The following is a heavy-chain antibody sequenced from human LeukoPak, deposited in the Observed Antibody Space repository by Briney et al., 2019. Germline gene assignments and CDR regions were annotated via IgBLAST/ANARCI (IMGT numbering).Heavy chain of an antibody. CDR3: ARGIAVAGMSLDAFDI. V-gene: IGHV1-8*03. Sequence: ASVKVSCKASGYTFTSYDISWVRQATGQGLEWMGWMNPNSGNTGYAQKFQGRVTITRNTSISTAYMELSSLRSEDTAVYYCARGIAVAGMSLDAFDIWGQGTMVTVSS. CDR2: MNPNSGNT. D-gene: IGHD6-19*01. CDR1: GYTFTSYD. J-gene: IGHJ3*02.